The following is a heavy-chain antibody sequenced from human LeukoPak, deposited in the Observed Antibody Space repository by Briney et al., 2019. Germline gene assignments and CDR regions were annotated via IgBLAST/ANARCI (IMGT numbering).Heavy chain of an antibody. J-gene: IGHJ4*02. V-gene: IGHV3-30*02. CDR2: IWYGGSNK. Sequence: GGSLRLSCAASGFTFSSYAMHWVRQAPGKGLEWVAVIWYGGSNKYYADSVKGRFTISRDNSKNTLYLQMNSRGAEDTAVYYCAKGASGLVAWGQGTLVTVSS. D-gene: IGHD2-15*01. CDR1: GFTFSSYA. CDR3: AKGASGLVA.